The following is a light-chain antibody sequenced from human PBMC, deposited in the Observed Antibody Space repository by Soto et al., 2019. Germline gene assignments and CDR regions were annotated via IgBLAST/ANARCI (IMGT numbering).Light chain of an antibody. CDR2: EVA. CDR1: QGVGSH. V-gene: IGKV1-13*02. CDR3: QHLNAYPIT. J-gene: IGKJ5*01. Sequence: AIQWTQYQSSLSASVGDRVTITGRASQGVGSHLVWHQQKPGKAPKLLIYEVASLQSGVPSRFSGSGSGTDFTLTISSLQPEDFATYYCQHLNAYPITFGQGTRLAIK.